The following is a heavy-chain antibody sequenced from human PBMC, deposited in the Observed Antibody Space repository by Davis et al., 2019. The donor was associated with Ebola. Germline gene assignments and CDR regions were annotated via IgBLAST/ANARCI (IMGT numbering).Heavy chain of an antibody. CDR2: ISGSGGST. CDR3: AKENFGAFDI. CDR1: GFTFSSYA. J-gene: IGHJ3*02. D-gene: IGHD2/OR15-2a*01. V-gene: IGHV3-23*01. Sequence: GESLKISCAASGFTFSSYAMSWVRQAPGKGLEWVSAISGSGGSTYYADSVKGRFTISRDNSKNTLYLQMNSLRAEDTAVYYCAKENFGAFDIWGQGTMVTVSS.